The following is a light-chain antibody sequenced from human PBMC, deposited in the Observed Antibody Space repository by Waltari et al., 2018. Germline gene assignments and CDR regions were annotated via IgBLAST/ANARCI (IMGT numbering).Light chain of an antibody. CDR1: QSVGDF. Sequence: EIVLTQSPVTLSLSPGEGATLSCKTSQSVGDFLAWYQQRPGQAPRLLIYDASLRAAGIPVRFSGSGSGTDFTLTISSLESEDSAVYFCQQRNSWPLTFGPGTTV. CDR2: DAS. CDR3: QQRNSWPLT. V-gene: IGKV3-11*01. J-gene: IGKJ3*01.